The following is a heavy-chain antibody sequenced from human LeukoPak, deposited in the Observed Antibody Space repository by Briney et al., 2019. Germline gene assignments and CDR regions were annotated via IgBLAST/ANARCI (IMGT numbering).Heavy chain of an antibody. CDR3: ARSERLAAAETY. CDR1: GYNFTIYW. V-gene: IGHV5-51*01. Sequence: GESLKISCKGSGYNFTIYWIGWVREMPGKGLEWMGIIYPGDSDTRYSPSFQGQVTISADKSISTAYLQWSSLKASDTAMYYCARSERLAAAETYWGQGTLVTVSS. CDR2: IYPGDSDT. J-gene: IGHJ4*02. D-gene: IGHD6-13*01.